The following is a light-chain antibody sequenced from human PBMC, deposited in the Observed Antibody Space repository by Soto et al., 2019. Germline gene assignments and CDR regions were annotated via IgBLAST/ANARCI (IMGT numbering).Light chain of an antibody. CDR1: QDSRNN. Sequence: IQMTQSPSSLSASVGGGVTITCRASQDSRNNLAWYQQIPGKAPKLLISAASSLQSGVPSRFSGSGSGTDFSLTVSGLQPEDSATYYCQQAKSFPLTFGGGTKVEIK. CDR2: AAS. J-gene: IGKJ4*01. CDR3: QQAKSFPLT. V-gene: IGKV1-12*01.